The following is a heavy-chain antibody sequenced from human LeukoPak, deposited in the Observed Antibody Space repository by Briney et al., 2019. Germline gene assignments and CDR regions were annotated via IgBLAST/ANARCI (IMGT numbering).Heavy chain of an antibody. CDR3: ARKPYYYGSGSYYGFYYYYMDV. D-gene: IGHD3-10*01. CDR1: GGSISSYY. CDR2: IFYSGST. V-gene: IGHV4-59*12. Sequence: PSETLSLTCTVSGGSISSYYWSWIRQPPGKGLERIGYIFYSGSTNYNPSLKSRVTISVDTSKNQFSLKLSSVTAADTAVYYCARKPYYYGSGSYYGFYYYYMDVWGKGTTVTVSS. J-gene: IGHJ6*03.